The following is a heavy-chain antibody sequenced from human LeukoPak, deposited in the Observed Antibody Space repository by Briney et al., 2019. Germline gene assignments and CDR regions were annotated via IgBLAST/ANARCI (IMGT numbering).Heavy chain of an antibody. CDR1: GFTVSSNY. CDR3: AFRQGYTMDV. D-gene: IGHD6-13*01. J-gene: IGHJ6*02. V-gene: IGHV3-53*01. CDR2: IYSGGST. Sequence: GGSLRLSCAASGFTVSSNYMSWVRQAPGKGLEWVSVIYSGGSTYYADSVKGRFTISKDNSKNTLYLQMNSLRADDTAVYYCAFRQGYTMDVWGQGTTVTVSS.